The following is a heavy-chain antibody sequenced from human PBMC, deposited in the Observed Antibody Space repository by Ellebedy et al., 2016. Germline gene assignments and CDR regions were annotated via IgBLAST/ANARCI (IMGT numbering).Heavy chain of an antibody. CDR1: GYTFTSYY. CDR3: ARDSRQWLEQYYYDY. Sequence: ASVKVSCKASGYTFTSYYMHWVRQAPGHGLEWMGIINPSGGSTSYAQKFQGRVTMTRDTSTSTVYMELSSLRSEDTAVYYCARDSRQWLEQYYYDYWGQGTLVIVSS. V-gene: IGHV1-46*01. J-gene: IGHJ4*02. D-gene: IGHD6-19*01. CDR2: INPSGGST.